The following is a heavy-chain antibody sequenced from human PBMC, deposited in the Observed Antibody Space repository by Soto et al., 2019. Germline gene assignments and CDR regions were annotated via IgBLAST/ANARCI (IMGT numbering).Heavy chain of an antibody. J-gene: IGHJ4*02. CDR1: GGYFSGYY. CDR3: ARVGRGYSYGYHFDY. D-gene: IGHD5-18*01. CDR2: INHSGST. V-gene: IGHV4-34*01. Sequence: SETLSLTCAVYGGYFSGYYWSWIRQPPGKGLEWIGEINHSGSTNYNPSLKSRVTISVDTSKNQFSLKLSSVTAADTAVYYCARVGRGYSYGYHFDYWGQGTLVTVSS.